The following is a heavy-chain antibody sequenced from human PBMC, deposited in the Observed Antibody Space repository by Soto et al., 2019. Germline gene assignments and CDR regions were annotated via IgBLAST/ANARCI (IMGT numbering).Heavy chain of an antibody. Sequence: ASLKVSCKASGYTFTSYDINWVRQATGQGLEWMGWMNPNSGNTGYAQKFQGRLTMTRNTSISTAYMELRSLRSEDTAVYYCARPGYTYGYYFDYWGQGTLVTVSS. J-gene: IGHJ4*02. V-gene: IGHV1-8*01. CDR2: MNPNSGNT. CDR3: ARPGYTYGYYFDY. CDR1: GYTFTSYD. D-gene: IGHD5-18*01.